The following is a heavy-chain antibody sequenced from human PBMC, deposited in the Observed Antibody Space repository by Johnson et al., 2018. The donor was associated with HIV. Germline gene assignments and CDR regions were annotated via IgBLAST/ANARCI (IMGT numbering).Heavy chain of an antibody. V-gene: IGHV3-30-3*01. D-gene: IGHD4/OR15-4a*01. J-gene: IGHJ3*02. CDR2: ISYDGSNK. CDR3: ARVKNVGTIDAFDI. CDR1: GFTFSSYA. Sequence: QVQLVESGGGLVQPGGSLRLSCAASGFTFSSYAMHWVRQAPGKGLEWVAVISYDGSNKYYADSVKGRFTISRDNSKNTLYLKMNSLRAEDTAVYYCARVKNVGTIDAFDIWGQVTMVTVSS.